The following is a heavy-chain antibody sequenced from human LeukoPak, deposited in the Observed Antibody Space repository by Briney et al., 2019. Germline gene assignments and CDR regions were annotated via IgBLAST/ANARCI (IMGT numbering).Heavy chain of an antibody. Sequence: SETLSLTCAVYGGSFSGYYWSWIRQPPGKGLEWIGEINHSGSTNYNPSLKSRVTISVDTSKNQFSLKLSSVTAADTAVYYCARGGGRGIDYWGQGTLVTVSS. J-gene: IGHJ4*02. CDR2: INHSGST. D-gene: IGHD3-16*01. V-gene: IGHV4-34*01. CDR1: GGSFSGYY. CDR3: ARGGGRGIDY.